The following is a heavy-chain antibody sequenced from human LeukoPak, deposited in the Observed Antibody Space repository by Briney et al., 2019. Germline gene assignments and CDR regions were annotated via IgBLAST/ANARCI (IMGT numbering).Heavy chain of an antibody. J-gene: IGHJ6*02. CDR3: ARDRSCTNDVCPVYYYYGMDV. Sequence: ASVKVSCKASGYTFTSYGISWVRQAPGQGLEWTGWISAYNGKRNYAQKLQGRVTMTTDTSKSTAYMELRSMRSDDTAVYSGARDRSCTNDVCPVYYYYGMDVWGQGTMVTVSS. CDR2: ISAYNGKR. CDR1: GYTFTSYG. V-gene: IGHV1-18*01. D-gene: IGHD2-8*01.